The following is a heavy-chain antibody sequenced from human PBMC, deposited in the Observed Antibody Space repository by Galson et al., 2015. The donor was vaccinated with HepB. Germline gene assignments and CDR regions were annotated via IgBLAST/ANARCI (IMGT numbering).Heavy chain of an antibody. V-gene: IGHV4-39*01. D-gene: IGHD2-8*02. CDR3: ARTLVATPNDAFDI. CDR2: IYYSGST. CDR1: GDSLSSKSHY. J-gene: IGHJ3*02. Sequence: ETLSLTCTVSGDSLSSKSHYWGWIRQPPGKVLEWIATIYYSGSTYYNPSLKSRVTISVDTSKNQFSLKLNSVTAADTAVYFCARTLVATPNDAFDIWGQGTMVTVSS.